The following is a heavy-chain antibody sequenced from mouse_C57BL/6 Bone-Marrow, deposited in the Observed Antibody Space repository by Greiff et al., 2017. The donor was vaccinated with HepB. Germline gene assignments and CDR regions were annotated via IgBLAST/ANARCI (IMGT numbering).Heavy chain of an antibody. Sequence: EVQVVESGGGLVKPGGSLKLSCAASGFTFSSYTMSWVRQTPEKRLEWVATISGGGGNTYYPDSVKGRFTISRDNAKNTLYLQMSSLRSEDTALYYCARQRIYYDYDDYAMDYWGQGTSVTVSS. CDR1: GFTFSSYT. J-gene: IGHJ4*01. CDR2: ISGGGGNT. V-gene: IGHV5-9*01. CDR3: ARQRIYYDYDDYAMDY. D-gene: IGHD2-4*01.